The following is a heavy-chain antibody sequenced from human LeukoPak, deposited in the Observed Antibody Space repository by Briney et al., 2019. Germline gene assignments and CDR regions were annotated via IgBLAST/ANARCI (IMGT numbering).Heavy chain of an antibody. CDR1: GFTFSSYG. CDR2: ISWNSGSI. D-gene: IGHD2-2*01. CDR3: AKESLDCSSTSCYGGWFDP. J-gene: IGHJ5*02. V-gene: IGHV3-9*01. Sequence: PGRSLRLSCAASGFTFSSYGMHWVRQAPGKGLEWVSGISWNSGSIGYADSVKGRFTISRDNAKNSLYLQMNSLRAEDTALYYCAKESLDCSSTSCYGGWFDPWGQGTLVTVSS.